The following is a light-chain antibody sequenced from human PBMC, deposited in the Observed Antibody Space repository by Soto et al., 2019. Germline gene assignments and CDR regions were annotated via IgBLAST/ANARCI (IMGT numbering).Light chain of an antibody. J-gene: IGKJ5*01. CDR1: QDINIY. CDR3: QQYDIRPIT. V-gene: IGKV1-33*01. CDR2: DAS. Sequence: DIQMTQSPSSLFASVGDRVTITCQATQDINIYLNWYQQKPGKAPNLLIYDASNLEIGVPSRFSGSGSGTHFTFTISSLQTEDIGLYYCQQYDIRPITFGRGTQLEIK.